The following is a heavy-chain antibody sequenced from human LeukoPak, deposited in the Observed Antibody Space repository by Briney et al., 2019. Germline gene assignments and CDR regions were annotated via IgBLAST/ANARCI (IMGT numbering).Heavy chain of an antibody. J-gene: IGHJ3*02. D-gene: IGHD5-24*01. Sequence: GESLKISCKGSGYSFTSYWIGWVRQMPGKGLEWMGIIYPGDSDTRYSPSFQGQVTISADKSISTAYMELSRLRSDDTAVYYCARRGDGYNFAFDIWGQGTMVTVSS. CDR1: GYSFTSYW. CDR2: IYPGDSDT. CDR3: ARRGDGYNFAFDI. V-gene: IGHV5-51*01.